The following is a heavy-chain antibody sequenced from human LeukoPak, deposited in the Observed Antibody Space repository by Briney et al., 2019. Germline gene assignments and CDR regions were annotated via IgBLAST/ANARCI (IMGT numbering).Heavy chain of an antibody. CDR3: GRGEVGELAH. CDR2: ISHAGDT. D-gene: IGHD3-16*01. V-gene: IGHV4-38-2*02. Sequence: SETLSLTCTVSGYSITRGYNWGWVRQSPGKGLEWIASISHAGDTYYNPSLKSRVTISVDTSKNHFSLNLASVTAPDTAVYFWGRGEVGELAHWGKEPPVTVPS. CDR1: GYSITRGYN. J-gene: IGHJ4*02.